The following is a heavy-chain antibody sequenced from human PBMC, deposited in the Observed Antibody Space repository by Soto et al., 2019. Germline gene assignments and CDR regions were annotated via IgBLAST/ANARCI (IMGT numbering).Heavy chain of an antibody. D-gene: IGHD6-19*01. CDR3: ARGGTIKQWLAQNYFDP. CDR1: GFTFSDYN. V-gene: IGHV3-48*02. CDR2: ISRTDTI. J-gene: IGHJ5*02. Sequence: GGSLRLSCAASGFTFSDYNMNWVRQAPGKGLEWVSYISRTDTIYYTDSVKGRFTISRDNAKNSVYLQMNSLRDDDTAIYYCARGGTIKQWLAQNYFDPWGQGTLVTVSS.